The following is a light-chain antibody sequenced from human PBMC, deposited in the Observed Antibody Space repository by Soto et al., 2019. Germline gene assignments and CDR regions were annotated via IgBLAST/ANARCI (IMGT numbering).Light chain of an antibody. Sequence: IQMTQSPSSLSASVGDRVTLTCQASHDIRDHLNWYQQKPGKPPKLLIYDASNLQTGVPSRFSGSGSGTDFTFTISRLQPEDIATYYCQQYENLPTFGQGTLLEI. CDR3: QQYENLPT. CDR2: DAS. J-gene: IGKJ5*01. V-gene: IGKV1-33*01. CDR1: HDIRDH.